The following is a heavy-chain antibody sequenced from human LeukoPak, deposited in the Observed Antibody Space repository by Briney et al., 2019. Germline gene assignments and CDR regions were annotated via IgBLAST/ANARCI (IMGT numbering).Heavy chain of an antibody. CDR2: ISSSGSTI. V-gene: IGHV3-48*03. J-gene: IGHJ4*02. Sequence: GGSLRLSCAASGFAFSSYEMNWVRQAPGKGLEWVSYISSSGSTIYYADSVKGRFTISRDNAKNSLYLQMNSLRAEDTAVYYCARENFDGDYGFDYWGQGTLVTVSS. CDR3: ARENFDGDYGFDY. CDR1: GFAFSSYE. D-gene: IGHD4-17*01.